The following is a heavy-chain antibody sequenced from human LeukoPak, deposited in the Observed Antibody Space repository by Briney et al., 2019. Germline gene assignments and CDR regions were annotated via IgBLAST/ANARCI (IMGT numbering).Heavy chain of an antibody. V-gene: IGHV3-23*01. CDR1: GFTFSSYA. CDR2: ISGSGGST. D-gene: IGHD6-19*01. Sequence: PGGSLRLSCAASGFTFSSYAMSWVRQAPGKGLEWVSAISGSGGSTYYADSVKGRFTISRDNSKNTLYLQMNSLRAEDTAVYYCAKDPTSSGWPLRPFDYWGQGTLVTVSS. J-gene: IGHJ4*02. CDR3: AKDPTSSGWPLRPFDY.